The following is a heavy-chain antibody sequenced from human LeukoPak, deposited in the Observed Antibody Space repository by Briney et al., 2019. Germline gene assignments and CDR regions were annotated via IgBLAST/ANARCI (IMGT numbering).Heavy chain of an antibody. D-gene: IGHD6-19*01. CDR2: IYHSGST. CDR3: ASSGWDAFDI. V-gene: IGHV4-38-2*01. Sequence: SXTLSLTCAVSGYSISSGYYWGWIRPPPGKGLEWIGSIYHSGSTYYNPSLKSRVTISVDTSKNQFSLKLSSVTAADTAVYYCASSGWDAFDIWGQGTMVTVSS. J-gene: IGHJ3*02. CDR1: GYSISSGYY.